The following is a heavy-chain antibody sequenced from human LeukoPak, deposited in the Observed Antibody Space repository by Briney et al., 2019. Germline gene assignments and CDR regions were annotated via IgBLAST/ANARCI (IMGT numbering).Heavy chain of an antibody. Sequence: GRSLRLSCAASGFTFSSYAMSWVRQAPGKGLEWVSAISGSGGSTYYADSVKGRFTISRDNYKNTLYLQMNSLRAEDTAVYYCAKVFGGGDRSHNRDYWGQGTLVTVSS. D-gene: IGHD2-21*01. V-gene: IGHV3-23*01. J-gene: IGHJ4*02. CDR2: ISGSGGST. CDR3: AKVFGGGDRSHNRDY. CDR1: GFTFSSYA.